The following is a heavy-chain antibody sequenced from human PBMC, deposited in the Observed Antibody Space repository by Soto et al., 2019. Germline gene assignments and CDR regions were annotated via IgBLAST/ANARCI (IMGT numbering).Heavy chain of an antibody. V-gene: IGHV4-30-4*01. CDR3: ASGITMVRGVILAFDI. CDR1: GASISSGDYY. D-gene: IGHD3-10*01. Sequence: QVQLQESGPGLVMPSQTLSLTCTVSGASISSGDYYWTWIRQPPGGGLEWIGYIYYGGSTYYNSSLKSRVFISVDTSRNHFSLKLSSVTAADTAVYYCASGITMVRGVILAFDIWGQGTMVTVSS. CDR2: IYYGGST. J-gene: IGHJ3*02.